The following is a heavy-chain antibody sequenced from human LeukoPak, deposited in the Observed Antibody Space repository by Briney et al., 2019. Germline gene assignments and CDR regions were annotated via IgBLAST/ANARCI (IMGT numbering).Heavy chain of an antibody. CDR1: GYSISSGDY. J-gene: IGHJ4*02. V-gene: IGHV4-38-2*01. Sequence: SETLSLTCAVSGYSISSGDYWGWIRQPPGKGLDWIGSIYHSGSTYYNPSLKSRVTVSVDTSKNQFSLKLNSVTAADTAVYYCARRSTYYGPFDYWGQGALVTVSS. CDR3: ARRSTYYGPFDY. D-gene: IGHD1-26*01. CDR2: IYHSGST.